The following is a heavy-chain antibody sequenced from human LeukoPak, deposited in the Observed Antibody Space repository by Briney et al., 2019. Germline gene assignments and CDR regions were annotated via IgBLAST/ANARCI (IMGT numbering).Heavy chain of an antibody. D-gene: IGHD6-19*01. CDR1: GFTFSSYA. Sequence: GGSLRLSCAASGFTFSSYAMSWVRQAPGKGLEWVAVISYDGSNKYYADSVKGRFTISRGNAKNSLYLQMNSLRAEDTAVYYCARVAVAGTYYMDVWGKGTTVTISS. J-gene: IGHJ6*03. CDR2: ISYDGSNK. V-gene: IGHV3-30*03. CDR3: ARVAVAGTYYMDV.